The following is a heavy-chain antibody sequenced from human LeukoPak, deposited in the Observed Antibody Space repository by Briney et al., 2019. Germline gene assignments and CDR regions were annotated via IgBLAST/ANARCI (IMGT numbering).Heavy chain of an antibody. CDR3: ARDVCFGGSCYSDYFDY. CDR1: GGSISSYY. D-gene: IGHD2-15*01. CDR2: MYYGGSS. J-gene: IGHJ4*02. Sequence: SETLSLTCTVSGGSISSYYWSWIRQPPGKGLEWIGYMYYGGSSNYNASLKSRVTISVDMSKDQFSLKLSSVAAADTAVYYCARDVCFGGSCYSDYFDYWGQGILVTVSS. V-gene: IGHV4-59*01.